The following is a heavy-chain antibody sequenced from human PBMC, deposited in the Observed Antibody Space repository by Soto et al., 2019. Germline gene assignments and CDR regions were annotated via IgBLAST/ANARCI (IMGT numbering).Heavy chain of an antibody. CDR3: ARALLWFGELGY. V-gene: IGHV4-34*01. CDR2: INHSGST. Sequence: SETLSLTCAVYGGSFSGYYWSWIRQPPGKGLEWIGEINHSGSTNYNPSLKSRVTISVDTSKNQFSLKLSSVTAADTAVYYCARALLWFGELGYWGQGPLVTVSS. D-gene: IGHD3-10*01. CDR1: GGSFSGYY. J-gene: IGHJ4*02.